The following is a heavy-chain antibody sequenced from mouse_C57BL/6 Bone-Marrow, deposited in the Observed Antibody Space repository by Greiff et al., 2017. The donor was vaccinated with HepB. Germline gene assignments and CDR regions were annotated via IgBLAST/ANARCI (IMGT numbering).Heavy chain of an antibody. CDR3: ARDDDYGVYYAMDY. Sequence: VKLVESGAELARPGASVKLSCKASGYTFTSYGISWVKQRTGQGLEWIGEIYPRSGNTYYNEKFKGKATLTADKSSSTAYMELRSLTSEDSAVYFCARDDDYGVYYAMDYWGQGTSVTVSS. CDR2: IYPRSGNT. J-gene: IGHJ4*01. V-gene: IGHV1-81*01. D-gene: IGHD2-3*01. CDR1: GYTFTSYG.